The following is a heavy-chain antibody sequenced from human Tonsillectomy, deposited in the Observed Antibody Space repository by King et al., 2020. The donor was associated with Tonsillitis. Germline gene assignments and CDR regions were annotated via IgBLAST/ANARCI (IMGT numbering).Heavy chain of an antibody. Sequence: VQLVESGGGVVQPGGSLRLSCAASGFIFSSYGMHWVRQTPGKGLEWLTFTWYDGSKKYYGDSVKGRFTISRDNSKNTLYLHMNSLRPDDTAVYYCAKDAVWQQPSSQGYYFDYWGQGALVTISS. V-gene: IGHV3-30*02. J-gene: IGHJ4*02. CDR3: AKDAVWQQPSSQGYYFDY. D-gene: IGHD6-19*01. CDR2: TWYDGSKK. CDR1: GFIFSSYG.